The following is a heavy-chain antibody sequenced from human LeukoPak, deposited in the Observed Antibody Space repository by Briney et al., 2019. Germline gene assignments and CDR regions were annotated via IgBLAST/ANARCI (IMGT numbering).Heavy chain of an antibody. D-gene: IGHD2-2*01. CDR1: GGSFSGYY. J-gene: IGHJ5*02. CDR3: ARYIIVVVPAVRREAWFDP. V-gene: IGHV4-34*01. CDR2: INHSGST. Sequence: SETLSLTCAVYGGSFSGYYWSWVRQPPGKGLEGIGEINHSGSTNYNPSLTSRVTISVHTSKHQFSLQLSSVPAADTAVYYCARYIIVVVPAVRREAWFDPWGQGTLVTVSS.